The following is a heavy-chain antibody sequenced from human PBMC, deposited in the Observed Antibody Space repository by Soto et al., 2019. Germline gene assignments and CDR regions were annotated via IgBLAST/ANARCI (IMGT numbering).Heavy chain of an antibody. V-gene: IGHV6-1*01. CDR1: GDSVSSNSAA. D-gene: IGHD2-15*01. Sequence: QSQTLSLTCAISGDSVSSNSAAWNWIRQSPSRGLEWLGRTYYRSKWFNDYAVSVKSRITINPDTSKNQFSLQLNSVTPGDTAVYYCAREKGYCSGGSCYFVDWFDPWGQGTLVTVSS. J-gene: IGHJ5*02. CDR3: AREKGYCSGGSCYFVDWFDP. CDR2: TYYRSKWFN.